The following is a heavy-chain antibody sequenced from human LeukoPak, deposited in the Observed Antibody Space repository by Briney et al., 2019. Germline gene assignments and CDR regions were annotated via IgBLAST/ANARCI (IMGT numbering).Heavy chain of an antibody. Sequence: PSETLSLTCSVSGSSVTSTNYHWGWIRQSPGKGLQWIGRISYSGTTYYNTSVKSRLTVSLDTSKKQLSLNLTSVTAADTAIYYCARETYISGNYYYYYMDVFGKGTTVTVSS. J-gene: IGHJ6*03. CDR2: ISYSGTT. V-gene: IGHV4-39*07. CDR1: GSSVTSTNYH. CDR3: ARETYISGNYYYYYMDV. D-gene: IGHD5-18*01.